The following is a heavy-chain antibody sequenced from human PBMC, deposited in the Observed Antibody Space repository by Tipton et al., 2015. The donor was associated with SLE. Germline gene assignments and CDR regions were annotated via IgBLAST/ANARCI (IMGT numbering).Heavy chain of an antibody. J-gene: IGHJ5*02. CDR2: VFHRGST. D-gene: IGHD2-8*02. CDR3: ARHSYSTYSWGWFDP. Sequence: TLSLTCTVSGASISDNSYYWGWIRQPPGKGLQWVGSVFHRGSTYYTPSLESRVTISIDTSKNQFSLKLSSVTAADTAVYYCARHSYSTYSWGWFDPWGQGTLVTVSS. CDR1: GASISDNSYY. V-gene: IGHV4-39*07.